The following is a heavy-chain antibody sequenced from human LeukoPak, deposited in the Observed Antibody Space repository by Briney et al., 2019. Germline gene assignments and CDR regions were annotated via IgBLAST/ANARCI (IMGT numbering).Heavy chain of an antibody. CDR3: ASDRNYYYYMDV. CDR1: RYNLTDYY. CDR2: INPNSGVT. V-gene: IGHV1-2*02. Sequence: ASVKVSCKASRYNLTDYYMHWVRQAPGQGLEWMGWINPNSGVTNYAQKFQGRVSMTRDTSISTAYMELSRLKSDDTAVYYCASDRNYYYYMDVWGKGTTVTVSS. J-gene: IGHJ6*03.